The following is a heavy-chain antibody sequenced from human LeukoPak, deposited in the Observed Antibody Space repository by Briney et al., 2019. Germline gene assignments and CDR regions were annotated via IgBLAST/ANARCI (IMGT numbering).Heavy chain of an antibody. V-gene: IGHV1-2*02. D-gene: IGHD6-6*01. CDR3: ARSNIAVRLGDNWFDP. CDR2: IGPNSGGT. CDR1: GYTFSDYY. J-gene: IGHJ5*02. Sequence: ASVKVSCKASGYTFSDYYIHWMRQAPGQGLEWMGWIGPNSGGTNYAQKFQGRVTMTRDTSISTAYMELSRLISDDTAVYYCARSNIAVRLGDNWFDPWGQGTLVTVSS.